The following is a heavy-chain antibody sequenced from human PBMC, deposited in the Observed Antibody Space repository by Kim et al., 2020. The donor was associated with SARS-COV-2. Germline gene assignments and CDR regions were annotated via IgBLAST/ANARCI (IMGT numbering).Heavy chain of an antibody. CDR2: ITPSGST. Sequence: SETLSLTCAVYGGSFSGYYWSWVRQPPGKGLECIGEITPSGSTRYNPSLKSRVTISIDTSKKQLSLKLTSVTAADTAVYYCARVWDVWGQGTSVTVSS. V-gene: IGHV4-34*01. J-gene: IGHJ6*02. CDR1: GGSFSGYY. CDR3: ARVWDV.